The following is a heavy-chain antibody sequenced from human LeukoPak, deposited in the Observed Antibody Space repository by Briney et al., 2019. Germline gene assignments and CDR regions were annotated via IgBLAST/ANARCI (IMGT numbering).Heavy chain of an antibody. Sequence: GASVKVSCKASGYTFTGYYMHWVRQAPGQGLEWMGWINPNSGGTNYAQKFQGRVTMTRDTSISTAYMKLSRLRSDDTAVYYCARRITIFGVVILDAFDIWGQGTMVTVSS. CDR2: INPNSGGT. J-gene: IGHJ3*02. D-gene: IGHD3-3*01. CDR1: GYTFTGYY. V-gene: IGHV1-2*02. CDR3: ARRITIFGVVILDAFDI.